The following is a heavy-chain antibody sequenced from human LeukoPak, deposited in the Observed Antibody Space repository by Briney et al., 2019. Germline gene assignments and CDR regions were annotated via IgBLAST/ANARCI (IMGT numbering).Heavy chain of an antibody. V-gene: IGHV3-23*01. CDR2: ISGSGGST. D-gene: IGHD3-16*01. Sequence: GGSLRLSCAASGFTFSSYAVSWVRQAPGKGLEWVSAISGSGGSTYYADSVKGRFTISRDNSKNTLYLQMNSLRAEDTAVYYCAKAPYDYVWGTIYWGQGTLVTVSS. J-gene: IGHJ4*02. CDR1: GFTFSSYA. CDR3: AKAPYDYVWGTIY.